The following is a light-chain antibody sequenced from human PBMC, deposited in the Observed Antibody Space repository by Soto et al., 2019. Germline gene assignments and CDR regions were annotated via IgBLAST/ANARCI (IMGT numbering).Light chain of an antibody. Sequence: QAVVTQEPSLTVSPGGTVTLTCGSNTGAVTSGHYPYWFQQKPGQAPRTLIYDTSNKHSWTPARFSGSLLGGKAALTLSGAQPEDEAEYYCLLSCSGARYVVFGGGTKLTVL. CDR3: LLSCSGARYVV. CDR1: TGAVTSGHY. CDR2: DTS. V-gene: IGLV7-46*01. J-gene: IGLJ2*01.